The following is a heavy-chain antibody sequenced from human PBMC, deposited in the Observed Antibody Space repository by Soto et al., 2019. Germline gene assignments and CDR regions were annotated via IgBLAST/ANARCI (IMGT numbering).Heavy chain of an antibody. Sequence: GASVKVSCKASGYTFTGYYMHWVRKAPGQGLEWMGWINPNSGGTNYAQKFQGWVTMTRDTSISTAYMELSRLRSDDTAVYYCARGEQLRYYGMDVWGQGTTVTVSS. CDR3: ARGEQLRYYGMDV. CDR1: GYTFTGYY. V-gene: IGHV1-2*04. D-gene: IGHD6-13*01. J-gene: IGHJ6*02. CDR2: INPNSGGT.